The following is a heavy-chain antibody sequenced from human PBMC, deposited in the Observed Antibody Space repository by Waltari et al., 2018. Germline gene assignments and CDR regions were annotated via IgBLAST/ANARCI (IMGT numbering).Heavy chain of an antibody. J-gene: IGHJ5*02. CDR3: AKPLEQQLTVSP. CDR2: IYSGGST. D-gene: IGHD6-13*01. V-gene: IGHV3-23*03. Sequence: EVQLLESGGGLVQPGGSLRLSCAASGFTFSSYAMSWVRQAPGKGLEWVSVIYSGGSTYYADSVKGRFTISRDNSKNTLYLQMNSLRAEDTAVYYCAKPLEQQLTVSPWGQGTLVTVSS. CDR1: GFTFSSYA.